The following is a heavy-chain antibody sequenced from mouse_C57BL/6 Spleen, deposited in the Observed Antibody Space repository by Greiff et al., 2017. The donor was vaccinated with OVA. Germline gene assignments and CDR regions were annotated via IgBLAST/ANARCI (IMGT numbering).Heavy chain of an antibody. J-gene: IGHJ2*01. CDR1: GYTFTDYN. CDR2: INPNNGGT. V-gene: IGHV1-22*01. CDR3: ARRAQALDY. Sequence: EVKLMESGPELVKPGASVKMSCKASGYTFTDYNMHWVKQSHGKSLEWIGYINPNNGGTSYNQKFKGKATLTVNKSSSTAYMELRSLTSEDSAVYYCARRAQALDYWGQGTTLTVSS. D-gene: IGHD3-2*02.